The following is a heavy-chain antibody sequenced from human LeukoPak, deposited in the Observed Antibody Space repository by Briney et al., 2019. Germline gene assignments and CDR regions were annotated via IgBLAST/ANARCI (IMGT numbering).Heavy chain of an antibody. CDR3: ARNSGSYMNLYYYYGMDV. D-gene: IGHD3-10*01. J-gene: IGHJ6*04. CDR2: ISSSGSTI. Sequence: GGSLRLSCAASGFTFSSYEMNWVRQAPGKGLEWVSCISSSGSTIYYADSVKGRFTTSRDNAKNSLYLQMNSLRAEDTAVYYCARNSGSYMNLYYYYGMDVWGKGTTVTVSS. CDR1: GFTFSSYE. V-gene: IGHV3-48*03.